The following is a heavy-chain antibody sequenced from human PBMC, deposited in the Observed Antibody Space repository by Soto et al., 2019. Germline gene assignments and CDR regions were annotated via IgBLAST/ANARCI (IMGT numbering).Heavy chain of an antibody. Sequence: QITLKESGPTLVKPTQTLTLTCTFSGFSLSTSGVGVGWIRQPPGKALEWLALIYWNDDKRYSPSLKSRLTLTQDTSKNQVVLTMTNMDPVDTATYYCAHSYDFWSGYYLQDKFWGSMDVWGQGTTVTVSS. J-gene: IGHJ6*02. CDR2: IYWNDDK. CDR3: AHSYDFWSGYYLQDKFWGSMDV. CDR1: GFSLSTSGVG. D-gene: IGHD3-3*01. V-gene: IGHV2-5*01.